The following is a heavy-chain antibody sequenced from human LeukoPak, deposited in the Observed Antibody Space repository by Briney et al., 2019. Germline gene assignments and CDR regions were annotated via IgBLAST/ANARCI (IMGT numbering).Heavy chain of an antibody. J-gene: IGHJ4*02. D-gene: IGHD6-6*01. CDR1: GFTFDDYG. CDR2: INWNGGSA. Sequence: GPLRLSCAASGFTFDDYGMSWVRQAPGKGLEWVSGINWNGGSAGYADSVKGRFTISRDNAKNSLYLQMNSLRAEDTALYYCARCSSSSRCYFDYWGQGTLVTVSS. V-gene: IGHV3-20*04. CDR3: ARCSSSSRCYFDY.